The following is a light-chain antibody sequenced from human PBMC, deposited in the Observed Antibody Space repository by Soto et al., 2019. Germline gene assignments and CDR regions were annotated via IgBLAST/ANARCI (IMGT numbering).Light chain of an antibody. CDR3: QQYGSSSYT. Sequence: EIVLTQSPGTLSLSPGERATLSCRASQSVSSSYLAWYQQKPGQAPRPLIYGASSRATGIPDRFSGSGSGTDFTLNISRLEPEDFAVYYCQQYGSSSYTFGQGTKLEIK. J-gene: IGKJ2*01. CDR2: GAS. V-gene: IGKV3-20*01. CDR1: QSVSSSY.